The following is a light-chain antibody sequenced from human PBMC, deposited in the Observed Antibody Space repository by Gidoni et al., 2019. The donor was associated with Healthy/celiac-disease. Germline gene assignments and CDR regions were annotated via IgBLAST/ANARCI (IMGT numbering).Light chain of an antibody. CDR1: QSVSSN. V-gene: IGKV3-15*01. Sequence: EIVMTQSPATLSVSPGERATLSCRASQSVSSNLAWYQQKPGQAPRLLIYGASTRATGIPARFSGSGSGTEFTLTISSLQSEDFAVYYCQQYKNWLTFXGXTKVEIK. CDR3: QQYKNWLT. CDR2: GAS. J-gene: IGKJ4*01.